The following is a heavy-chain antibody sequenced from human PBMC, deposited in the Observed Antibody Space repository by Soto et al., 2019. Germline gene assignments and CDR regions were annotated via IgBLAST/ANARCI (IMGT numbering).Heavy chain of an antibody. CDR3: ARVINYYDSSGYSWFDP. CDR2: MYHTGTT. D-gene: IGHD3-22*01. CDR1: GGSINSGGYS. J-gene: IGHJ5*02. Sequence: QLQLQESGSGLVKPSQTLSLTCTVSGGSINSGGYSWTWIRQPPGKGLEWIGHMYHTGTTYYNPSLKGRVTMSVDTSKNQFSLKPSSVTAADTAVYYCARVINYYDSSGYSWFDPWGQGTLVTVSS. V-gene: IGHV4-30-2*01.